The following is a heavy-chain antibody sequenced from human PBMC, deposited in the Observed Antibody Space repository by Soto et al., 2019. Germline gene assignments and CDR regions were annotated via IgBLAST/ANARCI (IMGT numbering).Heavy chain of an antibody. D-gene: IGHD2-15*01. Sequence: EVQLVESGGGLVKPGGSLRLSCAASGFTFSTYTMNWVRQGPGKGLEWVASIVSSSGYIFYADSVKGRFTISRDNAKNSLYLPMNSLRAEDTAVYYCASGRVAATEGVDYWGRGTLVTVS. J-gene: IGHJ4*02. CDR1: GFTFSTYT. CDR3: ASGRVAATEGVDY. V-gene: IGHV3-21*01. CDR2: IVSSSGYI.